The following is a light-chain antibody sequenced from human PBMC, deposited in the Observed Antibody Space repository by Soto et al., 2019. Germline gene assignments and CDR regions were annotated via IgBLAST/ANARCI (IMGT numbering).Light chain of an antibody. V-gene: IGKV3-15*01. CDR3: QQYNKWPLIT. CDR2: GAS. J-gene: IGKJ5*01. CDR1: QSVSSN. Sequence: EIVMTHSPATLSVSPWEIATLSCRASQSVSSNLAWYQQKLGQAPRLLIYGASTRATGVPARFSGSESGTEFTLTISGLQSEDFAVYYCQQYNKWPLITFGQGTRLEIK.